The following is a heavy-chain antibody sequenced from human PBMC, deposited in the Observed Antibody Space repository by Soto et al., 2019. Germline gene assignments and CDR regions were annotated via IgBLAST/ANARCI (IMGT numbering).Heavy chain of an antibody. CDR1: GYTFTSYG. V-gene: IGHV1-18*01. Sequence: QVQLVQSGAEVKKPGASVKVSCKASGYTFTSYGISWVRQAPGQGLEWMGWISAYNGNTNYAQKLHGRVTMTTDTSTSTAYMELRSLRSDDTAVYYCARSPPAIGTYYYGMDVWGQGTTVTVSS. D-gene: IGHD2-2*02. CDR2: ISAYNGNT. CDR3: ARSPPAIGTYYYGMDV. J-gene: IGHJ6*02.